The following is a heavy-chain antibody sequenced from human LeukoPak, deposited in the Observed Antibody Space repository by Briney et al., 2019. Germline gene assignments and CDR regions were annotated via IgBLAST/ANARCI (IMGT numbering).Heavy chain of an antibody. D-gene: IGHD2-15*01. CDR2: ISGSGTST. CDR1: GFTFSSYA. Sequence: GGSLRLSCAASGFTFSSYAMSWVRQAPGMGLEWVSAISGSGTSTYYADSVKGRFTISKDNSRNTLYLQMNSLRAEDTAVYYCAKAVASTKYYFDYWGQGTLVTVSS. J-gene: IGHJ4*02. CDR3: AKAVASTKYYFDY. V-gene: IGHV3-23*01.